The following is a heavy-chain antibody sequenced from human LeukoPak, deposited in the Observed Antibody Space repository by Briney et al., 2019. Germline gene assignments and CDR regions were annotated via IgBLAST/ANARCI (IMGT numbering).Heavy chain of an antibody. V-gene: IGHV3-9*01. CDR2: ISWNSGSI. J-gene: IGHJ3*02. Sequence: GGSLRLSCAASGFTFDDYAMHWVRQAPGKGLEWVSGISWNSGSIYYADSVKRRFTISRDNAKNSLYLQMNSLRAEDTALYYCAKDSWRRSSTSCYTGDDAFDIWGQGTMVTVSS. D-gene: IGHD2-2*02. CDR1: GFTFDDYA. CDR3: AKDSWRRSSTSCYTGDDAFDI.